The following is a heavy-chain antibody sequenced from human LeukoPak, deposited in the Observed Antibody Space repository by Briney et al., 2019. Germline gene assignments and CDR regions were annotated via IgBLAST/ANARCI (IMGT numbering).Heavy chain of an antibody. CDR3: ARLITGTTTAFDL. CDR1: GGSISGYY. D-gene: IGHD1-7*01. V-gene: IGHV4-4*07. CDR2: VYTSGST. J-gene: IGHJ3*01. Sequence: SETLSLTCTVSGGSISGYYLSWIRQPAGKGLEWIGRVYTSGSTHYNPSLKSRVTMSVDTSKNQFSLKLSSVTAADTAVYYCARLITGTTTAFDLWGQGTMVTVSS.